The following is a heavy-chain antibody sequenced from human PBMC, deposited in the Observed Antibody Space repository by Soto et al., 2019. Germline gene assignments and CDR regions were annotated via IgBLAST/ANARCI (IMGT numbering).Heavy chain of an antibody. D-gene: IGHD3-16*01. V-gene: IGHV4-31*01. CDR1: GGSIDSGGCY. CDR2: IYYSGST. J-gene: IGHJ5*02. Sequence: QVQLQESGPGLVKPSQTLSLTCTVSGGSIDSGGCYWSWILQQPGKGLEWIGYIYYSGSTYYNPPLKQIVNIPLDTYKQLFSLRRSSETAADTPMYYCARVAHEALGWFHTWGQGTLVTVSS. CDR3: ARVAHEALGWFHT.